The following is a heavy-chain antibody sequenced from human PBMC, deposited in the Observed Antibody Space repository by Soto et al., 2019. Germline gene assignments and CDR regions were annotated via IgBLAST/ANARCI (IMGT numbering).Heavy chain of an antibody. CDR3: ARGTSWQLPFDY. V-gene: IGHV4-61*01. CDR2: ISYSGST. Sequence: SETLSLTCTVSGGSVRSPSHYWSWIRQPPGKRLEWIGYISYSGSTDYNPSLKSRVTISGDTSKNQFSLKVSSVTAADTAVYYCARGTSWQLPFDYWGQGTLVTVSS. J-gene: IGHJ4*02. D-gene: IGHD6-13*01. CDR1: GGSVRSPSHY.